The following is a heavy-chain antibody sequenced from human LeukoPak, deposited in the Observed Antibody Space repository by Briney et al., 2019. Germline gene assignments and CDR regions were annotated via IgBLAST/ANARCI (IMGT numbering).Heavy chain of an antibody. CDR3: AKERQTTTAFDS. J-gene: IGHJ4*02. CDR1: GFTVSSNY. Sequence: GGSLRLSCAASGFTVSSNYMSWVRQAPGKGLEWVSLIYSGGSTYYADSVKGRFTISRDNSKNTLFLQMSSLRVEDTAIYYCAKERQTTTAFDSWGQGTLVTVSS. CDR2: IYSGGST. V-gene: IGHV3-53*01. D-gene: IGHD4-17*01.